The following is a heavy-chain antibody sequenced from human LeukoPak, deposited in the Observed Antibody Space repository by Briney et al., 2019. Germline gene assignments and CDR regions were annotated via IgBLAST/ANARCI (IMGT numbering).Heavy chain of an antibody. D-gene: IGHD1-1*01. Sequence: SETLSLTCAVYGGSFSGYYWSWIRQPPGKGLEWIGEINHSGSTNYNPSLKSRVTISVGTSKNQFSLKLSSVTAADTAVYYCARVVTTGTTVFYYYYGMDVWGQGTTVTVSS. V-gene: IGHV4-34*01. CDR2: INHSGST. CDR3: ARVVTTGTTVFYYYYGMDV. J-gene: IGHJ6*02. CDR1: GGSFSGYY.